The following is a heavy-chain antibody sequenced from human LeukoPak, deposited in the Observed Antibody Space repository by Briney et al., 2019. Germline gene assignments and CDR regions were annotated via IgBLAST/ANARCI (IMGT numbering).Heavy chain of an antibody. V-gene: IGHV4-34*01. CDR3: ARVTGYMIEDYFDY. CDR2: INHSGST. J-gene: IGHJ4*02. D-gene: IGHD3-22*01. CDR1: GGSFSGYY. Sequence: SETLSLTCAVYGGSFSGYYWSWIRQPPGKGLEWIGEINHSGSTNYNPSLKSRVTISVDTSKNQFSLKLRSVTAADTAVYYCARVTGYMIEDYFDYWGQGTLVTVSS.